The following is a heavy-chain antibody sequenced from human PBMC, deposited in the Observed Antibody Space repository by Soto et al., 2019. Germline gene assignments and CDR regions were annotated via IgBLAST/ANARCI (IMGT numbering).Heavy chain of an antibody. V-gene: IGHV1-69*15. Sequence: QVQLVQSGAEVKKPGSSVKVSCKASGGTFSNYAITWVRQAPGQGLEWLGRIIPIFGTRDYGQKFRGRVTITAEDSTTRAYMELSSLRSDDLALYYCAKDRAREGYFGNWFNPWGRGPLVTVSS. CDR1: GGTFSNYA. J-gene: IGHJ5*02. D-gene: IGHD1-26*01. CDR2: IIPIFGTR. CDR3: AKDRAREGYFGNWFNP.